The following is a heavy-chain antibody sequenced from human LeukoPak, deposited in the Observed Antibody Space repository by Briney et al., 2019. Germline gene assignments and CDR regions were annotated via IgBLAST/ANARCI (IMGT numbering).Heavy chain of an antibody. V-gene: IGHV4-59*08. CDR1: GGSNY. D-gene: IGHD1-20*01. CDR3: ARHSNWNGGVDWFGP. J-gene: IGHJ5*02. Sequence: SETLSLTYTVSGGSNYWTWIRQAPGKGLEWIAYIHYSGSPHYNPSLRSRVTISIDTSKNQLSLKLNSVTAADTAVYYCARHSNWNGGVDWFGPWGQGTQVTVSS. CDR2: IHYSGSP.